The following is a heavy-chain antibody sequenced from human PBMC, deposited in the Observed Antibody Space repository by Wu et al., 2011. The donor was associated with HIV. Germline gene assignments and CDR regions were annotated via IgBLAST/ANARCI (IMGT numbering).Heavy chain of an antibody. J-gene: IGHJ4*02. Sequence: DVQLLQSGGEIKKPGATVTISCNVSGSGVFDYFVHWVQEAPEKGLEWMGLIDPEDGEAVYSEKFQGRVTITADTSTDTVFMELFSLRSEDTAVYYCARGSGSYYGGWYFDNWGQGTLVTVSS. CDR3: ARGSGSYYGGWYFDN. CDR2: IDPEDGEA. V-gene: IGHV1-69-2*01. CDR1: GSGVFDYF. D-gene: IGHD3-10*01.